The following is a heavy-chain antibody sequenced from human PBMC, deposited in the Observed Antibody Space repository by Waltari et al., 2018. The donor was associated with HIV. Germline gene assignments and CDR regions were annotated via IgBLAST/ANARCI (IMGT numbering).Heavy chain of an antibody. Sequence: EVQLVESGGGLVQPGGSLRLSCAASGLTFSSYWMSWVRQAPGKGLEWVANRKQDGNEKRYVDSVKGRFTISRDNAKNSLYLQMNSLRAEDTAMYYCARDTLYHYYGMDVWGQGTTVTVSS. V-gene: IGHV3-7*01. CDR2: RKQDGNEK. CDR1: GLTFSSYW. CDR3: ARDTLYHYYGMDV. J-gene: IGHJ6*02.